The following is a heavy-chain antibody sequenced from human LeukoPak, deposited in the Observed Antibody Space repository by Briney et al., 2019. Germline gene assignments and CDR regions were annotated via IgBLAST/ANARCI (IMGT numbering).Heavy chain of an antibody. CDR3: VRDGTRGYCSGGSCYWYFDL. Sequence: PGGSLRLSCSASGFTFSSYAMHWIRQAPGKGLEYVSAISSNGGSTYYADSVKGRFTIPRDNSKNTLYVQMSSLRPEDTAVYYCVRDGTRGYCSGGSCYWYFDLWGRGTLVTVSS. J-gene: IGHJ2*01. CDR1: GFTFSSYA. V-gene: IGHV3-64*05. CDR2: ISSNGGST. D-gene: IGHD2-15*01.